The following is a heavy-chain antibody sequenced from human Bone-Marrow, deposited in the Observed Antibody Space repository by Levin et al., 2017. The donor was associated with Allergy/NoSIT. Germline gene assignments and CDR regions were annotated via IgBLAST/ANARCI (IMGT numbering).Heavy chain of an antibody. CDR2: INPVNGNT. V-gene: IGHV1-3*01. Sequence: PRASVKVSCKASGYSFTHYAIHWVRQAPGQRLEWMGWINPVNGNTKYSQNFQGRVTITKDTSASTVYVELSSLRSEDTAVYYCAREVIPRGSSRQWLPLDWFDPWGQGTLVTVSS. CDR1: GYSFTHYA. J-gene: IGHJ5*02. D-gene: IGHD5-12*01. CDR3: AREVIPRGSSRQWLPLDWFDP.